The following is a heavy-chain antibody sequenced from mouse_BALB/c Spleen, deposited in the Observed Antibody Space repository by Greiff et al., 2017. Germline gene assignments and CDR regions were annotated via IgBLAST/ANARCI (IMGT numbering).Heavy chain of an antibody. CDR2: ISSGGSYT. Sequence: EVKLVESGGGLVKPGGSLKLSCAASGFTFSSYAMSWVRQTPEKRLEWVATISSGGSYTYYPDSVKGRFTISRDNAKNTLYLQMSSLRSEDTAMYYCARLDYRYDWFDYWGQGTTLTVSA. V-gene: IGHV5-9-3*01. CDR1: GFTFSSYA. CDR3: ARLDYRYDWFDY. J-gene: IGHJ2*01. D-gene: IGHD2-14*01.